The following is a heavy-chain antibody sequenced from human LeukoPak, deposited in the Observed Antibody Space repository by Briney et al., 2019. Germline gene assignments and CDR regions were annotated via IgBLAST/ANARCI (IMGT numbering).Heavy chain of an antibody. J-gene: IGHJ4*02. CDR1: GYTFINYY. Sequence: ASVKVSCKASGYTFINYYIHWVRQAPGQGLEWMGIINPSAGSTTYAQKFQGRVTMTRDTSTSTAYMELRSLRSDDTAVYYCAREGYDFWSGYYMGVDYWGQGTLVTVSS. D-gene: IGHD3-3*01. CDR3: AREGYDFWSGYYMGVDY. CDR2: INPSAGST. V-gene: IGHV1-46*01.